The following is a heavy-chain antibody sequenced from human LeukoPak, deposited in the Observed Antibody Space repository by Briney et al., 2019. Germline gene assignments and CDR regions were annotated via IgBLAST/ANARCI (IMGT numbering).Heavy chain of an antibody. CDR2: IASDSSIK. Sequence: GGSLRLSCAASGFTFSSYSMHWVRQAPGKGLEWVAVIASDSSIKYYADSVKGRFTVSRDNSKDTVYMQMNSLRSEDTAVYYCASDSAWNLHGGYLDHWGQGTLVSVSS. CDR3: ASDSAWNLHGGYLDH. V-gene: IGHV3-30*04. CDR1: GFTFSSYS. D-gene: IGHD2-15*01. J-gene: IGHJ4*02.